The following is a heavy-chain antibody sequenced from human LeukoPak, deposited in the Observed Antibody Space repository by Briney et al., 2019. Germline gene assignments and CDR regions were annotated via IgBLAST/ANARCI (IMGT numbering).Heavy chain of an antibody. J-gene: IGHJ4*02. Sequence: GGSLRLSCTASGFTFSTYAMSWVRQAPGKGLEWVSAINGSGGSTYYADSVKGRFTISRDNSKNTLYLQMNSLRAEDTAVYYCAKEGNYYDSSGYDYWGQGTLVTVSS. V-gene: IGHV3-23*01. CDR2: INGSGGST. CDR3: AKEGNYYDSSGYDY. D-gene: IGHD3-22*01. CDR1: GFTFSTYA.